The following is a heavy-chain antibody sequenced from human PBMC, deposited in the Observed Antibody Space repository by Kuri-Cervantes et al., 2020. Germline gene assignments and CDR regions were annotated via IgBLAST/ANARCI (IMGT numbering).Heavy chain of an antibody. CDR3: AKVSGTYYRGSRTVPGDNWFDP. CDR1: GGSISSGSYQ. D-gene: IGHD2-21*01. J-gene: IGHJ5*02. Sequence: SETLSLTCTVSGGSISSGSYQWGWIRQPPGKGLEWLGYTYYSGNTDYNPSLKSRVTTSVDTSKNQLSLKLTSVTAADTAIYYCAKVSGTYYRGSRTVPGDNWFDPWGQGTLVTVSS. V-gene: IGHV4-61*01. CDR2: TYYSGNT.